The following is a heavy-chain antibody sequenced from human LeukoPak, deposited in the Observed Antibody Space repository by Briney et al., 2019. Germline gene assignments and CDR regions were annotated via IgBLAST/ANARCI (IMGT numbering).Heavy chain of an antibody. V-gene: IGHV3-74*01. CDR1: GFTFRRYW. D-gene: IGHD6-19*01. Sequence: GGSLRLSCAASGFTFRRYWMHWVRQAPGKGPVWVSRINTDGSDTIYADSVKGRFTISRDNAKNTLFLQMNSLRAEDTAVYYCARDESVTGPTTFDYWGQGTLATVSS. CDR2: INTDGSDT. CDR3: ARDESVTGPTTFDY. J-gene: IGHJ4*02.